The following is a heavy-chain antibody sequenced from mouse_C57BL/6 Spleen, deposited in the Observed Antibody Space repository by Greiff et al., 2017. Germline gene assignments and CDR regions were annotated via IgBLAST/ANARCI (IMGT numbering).Heavy chain of an antibody. D-gene: IGHD1-1*01. J-gene: IGHJ1*03. CDR2: ITPSNGGT. V-gene: IGHV1-53*01. CDR3: ARVGTTVVDWYFDV. CDR1: GYTFTSYW. Sequence: QVQLKQPGTELVKPGASVKLSCKASGYTFTSYWMHWVKQRPGQGLEWIGNITPSNGGTNYNEKFKSKATLTVDKSSSTAYMQLSSLTSEDSAVYYCARVGTTVVDWYFDVWGTGTTVTVSS.